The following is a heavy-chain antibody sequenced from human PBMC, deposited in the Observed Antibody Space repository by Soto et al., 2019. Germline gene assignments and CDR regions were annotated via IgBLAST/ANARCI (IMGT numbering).Heavy chain of an antibody. V-gene: IGHV5-51*01. CDR3: ARLSSSGYYYYYNGMDV. CDR2: IYPGDSDT. J-gene: IGHJ6*02. CDR1: GYSFTSYW. D-gene: IGHD3-22*01. Sequence: PGESLKISCKGSGYSFTSYWIGWVRQMPGKGLEWMGIIYPGDSDTRYSPSFQGQVTISADKSISTAYLQWSSLKASDTAMYYCARLSSSGYYYYYNGMDVWGQGTTVTVSS.